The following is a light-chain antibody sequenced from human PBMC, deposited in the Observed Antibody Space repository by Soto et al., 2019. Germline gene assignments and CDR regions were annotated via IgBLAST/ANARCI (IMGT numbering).Light chain of an antibody. CDR1: SSDVGGYNY. V-gene: IGLV2-14*01. CDR2: EVS. CDR3: SSYTSSSTPYV. Sequence: QSALAQPPSASGSPGQSLTISCTGTSSDVGGYNYVSWYQQHPGKAPKLMIYEVSNRPSGVSNRFSGSKSGNTASLTISGLQAEDEADYYCSSYTSSSTPYVFGTGTKVTVL. J-gene: IGLJ1*01.